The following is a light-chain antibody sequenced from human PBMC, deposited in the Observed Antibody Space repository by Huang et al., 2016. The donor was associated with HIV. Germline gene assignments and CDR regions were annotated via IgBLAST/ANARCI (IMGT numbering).Light chain of an antibody. CDR2: VAS. CDR3: QKYDSAPRT. CDR1: QVIGNS. Sequence: DIQMTQSPSSLSAFVGDTVTITCRASQVIGNSLAWYQQKPGRPPNLLIYVASTLQSGVPSRFSGSGSGTDFTLTISNLQTEDVATYYCQKYDSAPRTFGQGTRV. V-gene: IGKV1-27*01. J-gene: IGKJ1*01.